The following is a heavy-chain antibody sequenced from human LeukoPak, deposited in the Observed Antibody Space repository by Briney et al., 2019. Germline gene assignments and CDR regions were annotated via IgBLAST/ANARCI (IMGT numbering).Heavy chain of an antibody. V-gene: IGHV4-39*07. CDR1: GGSISSSTYY. J-gene: IGHJ6*02. Sequence: SETLSLTCTVSGGSISSSTYYWGWIRQPPGKGLEWIGSIYYSGSTYYNPSLKSRVTISVDTSKNRFSLKLSSVTAADTAVYYCARDNHDTYYFYYGMDVWGQGTTVTVSS. CDR2: IYYSGST. CDR3: ARDNHDTYYFYYGMDV. D-gene: IGHD3-22*01.